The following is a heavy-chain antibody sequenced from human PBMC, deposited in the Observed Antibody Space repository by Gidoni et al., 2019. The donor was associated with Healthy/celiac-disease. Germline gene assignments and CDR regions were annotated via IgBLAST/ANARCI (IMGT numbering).Heavy chain of an antibody. V-gene: IGHV3-33*01. D-gene: IGHD2-2*03. CDR3: ARDGSVATKYYFDY. CDR1: GFTFSSYG. J-gene: IGHJ4*02. CDR2: IWYDGSNK. Sequence: QVQLVESGGGVVQPGRSLRLSCAASGFTFSSYGMPWVRQAPGKGLEWVAVIWYDGSNKYYADSVKGRFTISRDNSKNTLYLQMNSLRAEDTAVYYCARDGSVATKYYFDYWGQGTLVTVSS.